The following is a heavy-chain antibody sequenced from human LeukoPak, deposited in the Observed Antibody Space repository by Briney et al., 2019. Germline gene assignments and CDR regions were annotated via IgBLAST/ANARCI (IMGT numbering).Heavy chain of an antibody. CDR2: IYYSGST. D-gene: IGHD4-17*01. V-gene: IGHV4-59*01. Sequence: SETLSLTCTVSGGSISSYYWSWIRQPPGKGLEWIGYIYYSGSTNYNPSLKSRVTISVDTSKNQFSLKLSSVTAADTAVYYCARSVTIVPPFDYWGQGTLVTVSS. CDR1: GGSISSYY. CDR3: ARSVTIVPPFDY. J-gene: IGHJ4*02.